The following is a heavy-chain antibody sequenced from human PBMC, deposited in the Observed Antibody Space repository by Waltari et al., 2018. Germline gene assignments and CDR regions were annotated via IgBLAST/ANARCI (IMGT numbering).Heavy chain of an antibody. CDR3: TRHAPSYYYDSSGLEDAFDI. CDR1: GFTFSGSA. D-gene: IGHD3-22*01. Sequence: EVQLVESGGGLVQPGGSLKLSCAASGFTFSGSAMHWVRQASGKGLEWVGRIRSKANSYATAYAASVKGRFTISRDDSKNTAYLQMNSLKTEDTAVYYCTRHAPSYYYDSSGLEDAFDIWGQGTMVTVSS. J-gene: IGHJ3*02. CDR2: IRSKANSYAT. V-gene: IGHV3-73*02.